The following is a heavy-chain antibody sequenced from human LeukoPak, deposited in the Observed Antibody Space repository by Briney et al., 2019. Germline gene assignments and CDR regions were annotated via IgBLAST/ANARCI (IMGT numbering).Heavy chain of an antibody. CDR1: GGSLSGYY. D-gene: IGHD6-19*01. Sequence: PSETPSLTCAVYGGSLSGYYWIWIRQPPGKGLEWIGEINHSGSTNYNPSLKSRVTISVDTSKNQFSLKLSSVTAADTAVYYCATPGIAVAGAEYYFDYWGQGTLVTVSS. J-gene: IGHJ4*02. CDR2: INHSGST. CDR3: ATPGIAVAGAEYYFDY. V-gene: IGHV4-34*01.